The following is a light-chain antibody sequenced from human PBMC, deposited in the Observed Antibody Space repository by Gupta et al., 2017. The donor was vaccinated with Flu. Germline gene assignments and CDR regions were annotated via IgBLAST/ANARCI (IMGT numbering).Light chain of an antibody. Sequence: DIVMTQSPDSLAVSLGERATINCKSSPSVLYSSNNKNYVAWYQQKPGQPPKLLIYWASTRESGVPDRFSGSGSGTDFTLTISSLQAEDVAVYYCQQDYSTLSFGPGTKVDIK. CDR2: WAS. V-gene: IGKV4-1*01. J-gene: IGKJ3*01. CDR1: PSVLYSSNNKNY. CDR3: QQDYSTLS.